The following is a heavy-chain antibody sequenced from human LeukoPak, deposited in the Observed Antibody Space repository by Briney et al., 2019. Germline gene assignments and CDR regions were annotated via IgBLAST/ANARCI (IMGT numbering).Heavy chain of an antibody. CDR1: GGSISSSSYY. D-gene: IGHD3-10*01. Sequence: SETLSLTCIVSGGSISSSSYYWSWIRQPPGKGLEWIGYIYYSGSTNYNPSLKSRVTISVDTSKNQFSLKLSSVTAADTAVYYCARGFYGSGSYSPPYYYMDVWGKGTTVTISS. CDR3: ARGFYGSGSYSPPYYYMDV. J-gene: IGHJ6*03. V-gene: IGHV4-61*01. CDR2: IYYSGST.